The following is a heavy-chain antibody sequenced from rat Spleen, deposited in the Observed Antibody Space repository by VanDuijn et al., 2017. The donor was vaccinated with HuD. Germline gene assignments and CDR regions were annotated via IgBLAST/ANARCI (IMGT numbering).Heavy chain of an antibody. Sequence: QVQLKESGPGLVQPSQTLSLTCTVSGLSLTSNSVSWIRQPPGKGLEWMGRMRYNGDTSYNSALKSRLSISRDTSKNQVFLKMNSLQTDDTGTYYCTRAGVYRGYFDYWGQGVMVTVSS. CDR2: MRYNGDT. CDR3: TRAGVYRGYFDY. D-gene: IGHD1-4*01. V-gene: IGHV2-63*01. CDR1: GLSLTSNS. J-gene: IGHJ2*01.